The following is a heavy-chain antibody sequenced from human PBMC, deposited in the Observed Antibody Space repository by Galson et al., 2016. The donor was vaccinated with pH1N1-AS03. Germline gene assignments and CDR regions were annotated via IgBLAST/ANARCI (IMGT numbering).Heavy chain of an antibody. V-gene: IGHV3-23*01. Sequence: SLRLSCAGSGFIFSTFAVSRVRQAQGKGLEWVSSINARGDDTYYADSVKGRFTVSRDNSRLFLRMNTLRVDDTAVYYCARISARLGKLDSWGQGTLV. CDR1: GFIFSTFA. CDR3: ARISARLGKLDS. J-gene: IGHJ5*01. CDR2: INARGDDT. D-gene: IGHD6-19*01.